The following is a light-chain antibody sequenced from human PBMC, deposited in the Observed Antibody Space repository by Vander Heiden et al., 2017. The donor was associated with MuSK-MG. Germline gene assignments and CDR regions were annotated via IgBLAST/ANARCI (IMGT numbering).Light chain of an antibody. CDR3: QQYSSSPYT. CDR1: QIIYNNY. J-gene: IGKJ2*01. V-gene: IGKV3-20*01. CDR2: VAS. Sequence: EIVLTQSPATLSLSPGERATLSCRASQIIYNNYLAWYQQKPGQAPRLLILVASSRATGIPDRFTGSGSGTDFSLTISRLEPEDVAVYYCQQYSSSPYTFGPGTRLEIK.